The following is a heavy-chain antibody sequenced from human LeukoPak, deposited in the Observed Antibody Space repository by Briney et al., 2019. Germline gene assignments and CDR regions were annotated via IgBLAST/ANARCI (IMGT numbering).Heavy chain of an antibody. CDR1: GFTFSSYG. D-gene: IGHD6-13*01. J-gene: IGHJ4*02. CDR2: IRYDGSNK. Sequence: GGSLRLSCAASGFTFSSYGMHWVRQAPGKGLEWVAFIRYDGSNKYYADSVRGRFAISRDNSKNTLYLQMNSLRAEDTAVYYCAKDSRIAAAGTIGHSYYFDYWGQGTLVTVSS. CDR3: AKDSRIAAAGTIGHSYYFDY. V-gene: IGHV3-30*02.